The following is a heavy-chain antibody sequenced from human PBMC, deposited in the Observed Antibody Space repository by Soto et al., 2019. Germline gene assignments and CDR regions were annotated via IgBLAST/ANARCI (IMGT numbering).Heavy chain of an antibody. Sequence: SETLSLTCTVSGGPISSYYWSWFRQPPGKGLEWIWYIYYSGSTNYNPSLKSRVTISVDTSKNQFSLKLSSVTAADTAVYYCARVWGGAFDIWGQGTMVT. CDR3: ARVWGGAFDI. CDR1: GGPISSYY. D-gene: IGHD3-10*01. CDR2: IYYSGST. V-gene: IGHV4-59*01. J-gene: IGHJ3*02.